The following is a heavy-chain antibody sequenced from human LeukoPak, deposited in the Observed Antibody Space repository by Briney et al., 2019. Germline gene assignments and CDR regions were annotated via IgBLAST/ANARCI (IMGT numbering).Heavy chain of an antibody. J-gene: IGHJ4*02. CDR3: ARGSLRDYVWGSYRYEPHYFDY. Sequence: ASVKVSCKASGYTFTSYDINWVRQATGQGLEWMGWMNPNSGNTGYAQKFQGRVTMTRNTSISTAYMELRSLRSEDTAVYYCARGSLRDYVWGSYRYEPHYFDYWGRGTLVSVSS. CDR1: GYTFTSYD. CDR2: MNPNSGNT. V-gene: IGHV1-8*01. D-gene: IGHD3-16*02.